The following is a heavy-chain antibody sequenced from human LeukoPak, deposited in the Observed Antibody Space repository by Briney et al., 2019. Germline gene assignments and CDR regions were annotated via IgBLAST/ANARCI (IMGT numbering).Heavy chain of an antibody. CDR1: GFIFSSHG. CDR3: ARGQEAFDP. Sequence: GGSLRLSCAASGFIFSSHGMNWVRQAPGKGLEWVSTISSSSSYIYYADSVKGRFTISRDNARNSLYLQMNSLRAEDTAVYYCARGQEAFDPWGQGTLVTVSS. CDR2: ISSSSSYI. V-gene: IGHV3-21*01. D-gene: IGHD3-10*01. J-gene: IGHJ5*02.